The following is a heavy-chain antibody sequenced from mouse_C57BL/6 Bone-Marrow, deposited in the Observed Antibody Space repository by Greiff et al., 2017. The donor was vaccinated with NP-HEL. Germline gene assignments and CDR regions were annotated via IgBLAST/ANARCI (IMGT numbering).Heavy chain of an antibody. CDR2: IWRGGST. Sequence: VKLQQSGPGLVQPSQSLSITCTVSGFSLTSYGVHWVRQSPGKGLEWLGVIWRGGSTDYNAAFMSRLSITKDNSQSQVFFKMNSLQADDTAIYYCAKEPTYYGSSSYAMDYWGQGTSVTVSS. CDR3: AKEPTYYGSSSYAMDY. CDR1: GFSLTSYG. V-gene: IGHV2-5*01. J-gene: IGHJ4*01. D-gene: IGHD1-1*01.